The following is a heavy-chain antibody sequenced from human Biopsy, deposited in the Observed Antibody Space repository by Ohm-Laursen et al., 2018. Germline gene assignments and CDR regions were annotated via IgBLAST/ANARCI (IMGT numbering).Heavy chain of an antibody. V-gene: IGHV4-59*01. CDR3: ARVRGGFLEWFDY. Sequence: SETLSLTCTVSGESMGTYYWTWIRQPPGKGLEWIASIYYSGTTNKNPSLKSRVTISVDTSKRQFYLELSSVTAADTAIYYCARVRGGFLEWFDYWGQGTLITVSP. D-gene: IGHD3-3*01. J-gene: IGHJ5*01. CDR1: GESMGTYY. CDR2: IYYSGTT.